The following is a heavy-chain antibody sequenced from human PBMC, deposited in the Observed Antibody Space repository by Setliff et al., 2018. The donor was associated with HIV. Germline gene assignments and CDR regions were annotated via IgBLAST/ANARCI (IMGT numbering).Heavy chain of an antibody. CDR2: IYYSGST. CDR1: GGSISSNPYY. D-gene: IGHD3-16*01. Sequence: PSETLSLTCTVSGGSISSNPYYWVWIRQPPGKGLAWIGNIYYSGSTYYNPPLKSRVTISVDTSKNQFSLKLTSVTAADTAVYYCARRGGARRYYYMDVWGKGTTVTVSS. J-gene: IGHJ6*03. V-gene: IGHV4-39*01. CDR3: ARRGGARRYYYMDV.